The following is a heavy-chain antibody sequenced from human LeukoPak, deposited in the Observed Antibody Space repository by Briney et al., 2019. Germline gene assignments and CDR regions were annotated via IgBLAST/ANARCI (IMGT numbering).Heavy chain of an antibody. D-gene: IGHD1-26*01. CDR1: GGSISSYY. Sequence: SETLSLTCTVSGGSISSYYWSWIRQPPGKGLEWIGDIYYSGSTNYNPSLKSRVTISVDTSKNQFSLKLSSVTAADTAVYYFASLYSGSYFAFDMWGQGTMVTVSS. CDR3: ASLYSGSYFAFDM. J-gene: IGHJ3*02. V-gene: IGHV4-59*01. CDR2: IYYSGST.